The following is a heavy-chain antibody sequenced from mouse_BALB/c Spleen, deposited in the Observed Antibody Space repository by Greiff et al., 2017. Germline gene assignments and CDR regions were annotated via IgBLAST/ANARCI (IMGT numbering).Heavy chain of an antibody. D-gene: IGHD1-1*01. CDR2: IDPANGNT. V-gene: IGHV14-3*02. CDR3: ASPYSYGSSYYAMDN. Sequence: EVQLQQSGAELVKPGASVKLSCTASGFNIKDTYMHWVKQRPEQGLEWIGRIDPANGNTKYDPKFQGKATITADTSSNTAYLQLSRLTPEDTAVYYCASPYSYGSSYYAMDNWGEGTSDTVSS. CDR1: GFNIKDTY. J-gene: IGHJ4*01.